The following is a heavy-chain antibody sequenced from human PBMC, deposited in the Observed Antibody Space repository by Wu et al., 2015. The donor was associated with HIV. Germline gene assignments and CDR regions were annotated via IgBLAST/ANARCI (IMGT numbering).Heavy chain of an antibody. CDR3: SRGSVGSTMYFQH. D-gene: IGHD1-26*01. V-gene: IGHV1-2*02. CDR1: GYTFTSYG. CDR2: INPDTGVT. Sequence: VQSGAEVKKPGASVKVSCKASGYTFTSYGISWVRQAPGQGLEWMGWINPDTGVTNYARKFQGRVTMTSDTSISAASMELSGLRPDDTAVYYCSRGSVGSTMYFQHWGQGTLVTVSS. J-gene: IGHJ1*01.